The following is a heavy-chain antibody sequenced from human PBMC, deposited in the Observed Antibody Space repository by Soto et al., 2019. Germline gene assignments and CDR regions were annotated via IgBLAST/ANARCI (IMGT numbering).Heavy chain of an antibody. CDR3: ARAGYSSSWYLEGLD. CDR1: GYTFTGYY. D-gene: IGHD6-13*01. CDR2: INPNSGGT. J-gene: IGHJ4*02. Sequence: ASVKVSCKASGYTFTGYYMHWVRQAPGQGLEWMGWINPNSGGTNYAQKFQGWVTMTRDTSISTAYMELSRLRSDDTAVYYCARAGYSSSWYLEGLDWGQGTLVTVSS. V-gene: IGHV1-2*04.